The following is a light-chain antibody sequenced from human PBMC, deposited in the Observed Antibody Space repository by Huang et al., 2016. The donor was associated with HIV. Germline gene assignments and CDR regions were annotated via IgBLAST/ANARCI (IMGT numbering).Light chain of an antibody. CDR1: QSVRSN. J-gene: IGKJ3*01. Sequence: EIVMTQSPATPSVSPGERATLSCRASQSVRSNLAWYQQKPGQAPRLLLYGASPRATGIPARFDGSGSATEFTLTISSLQSEDFAVYYCQQYNNWPPFTFGPGTKVDIK. CDR2: GAS. CDR3: QQYNNWPPFT. V-gene: IGKV3-15*01.